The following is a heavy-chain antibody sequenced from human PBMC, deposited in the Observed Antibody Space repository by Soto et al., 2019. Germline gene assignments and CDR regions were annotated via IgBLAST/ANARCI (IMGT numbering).Heavy chain of an antibody. V-gene: IGHV3-11*05. J-gene: IGHJ4*02. Sequence: GGSLRLSCTASGFTFSDFYMSWIRQAPGKGLEWVSFIGAKSTYTNYADSVRGRFTISRDNAKNSLYLQMDSLRADDTAVYYCARDFRNDYWGQGTLVTVSS. CDR1: GFTFSDFY. CDR3: ARDFRNDY. CDR2: IGAKSTYT.